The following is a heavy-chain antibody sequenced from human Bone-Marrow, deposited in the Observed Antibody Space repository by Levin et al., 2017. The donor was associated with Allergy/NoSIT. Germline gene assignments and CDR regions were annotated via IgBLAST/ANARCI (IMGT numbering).Heavy chain of an antibody. CDR1: GYTFTSYA. CDR2: INTNTGNP. CDR3: ARQYFFSRYDFWGGKGKANWFDP. V-gene: IGHV7-4-1*02. D-gene: IGHD3-3*01. Sequence: GASVKVSCKASGYTFTSYAMNWVRQAPGQGLEWMGWINTNTGNPTYAQGFTGRFVFSLDTSVSTAYLQISSLKAEDTAVYYCARQYFFSRYDFWGGKGKANWFDPWGQGTLVTVSS. J-gene: IGHJ5*02.